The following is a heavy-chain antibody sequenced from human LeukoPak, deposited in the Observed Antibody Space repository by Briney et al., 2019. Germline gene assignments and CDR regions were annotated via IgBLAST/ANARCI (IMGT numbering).Heavy chain of an antibody. CDR3: AKGVARLSIQDDWFDP. Sequence: AGGSLRLSCVASGFTFSSYAMSWVRQAPGKGLEWVSGIGGVGGRTYYADAVKGRFTISRDNSKNTLNLQMNSLRAEDTAVYYCAKGVARLSIQDDWFDPWGQGTLVTVSS. J-gene: IGHJ5*02. V-gene: IGHV3-23*01. CDR1: GFTFSSYA. CDR2: IGGVGGRT. D-gene: IGHD2-21*01.